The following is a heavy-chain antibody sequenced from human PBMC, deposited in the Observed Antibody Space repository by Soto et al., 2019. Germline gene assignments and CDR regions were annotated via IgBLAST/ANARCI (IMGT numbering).Heavy chain of an antibody. V-gene: IGHV1-69*12. D-gene: IGHD6-19*01. J-gene: IGHJ4*02. Sequence: QVQLVQSGAEVKKPGSSGKVSCKASGGNFISYAISWVRQAPGQGLEWMGGIIPIFGTANYAQKFQGRVTITADESTSTAYMALSSMRSEDTAVYYCARDTTSSGGRVVFDYWGQGTLVTVSS. CDR2: IIPIFGTA. CDR1: GGNFISYA. CDR3: ARDTTSSGGRVVFDY.